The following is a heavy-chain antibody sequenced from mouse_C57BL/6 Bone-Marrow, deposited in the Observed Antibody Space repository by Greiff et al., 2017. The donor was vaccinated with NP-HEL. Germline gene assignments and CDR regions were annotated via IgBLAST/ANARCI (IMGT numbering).Heavy chain of an antibody. D-gene: IGHD2-3*01. CDR3: AIPYDGYSLWFAY. V-gene: IGHV1-39*01. CDR2: INPNYGTT. Sequence: LVESGPELVKPGASVKISCKASGYSFTDYNMNWVKQSNGKSLEWIGVINPNYGTTSYNQKFKGKATLTVDQSSSTAYMQLNILTSEDSAVYYCAIPYDGYSLWFAYWGQGTLVTVSA. CDR1: GYSFTDYN. J-gene: IGHJ3*01.